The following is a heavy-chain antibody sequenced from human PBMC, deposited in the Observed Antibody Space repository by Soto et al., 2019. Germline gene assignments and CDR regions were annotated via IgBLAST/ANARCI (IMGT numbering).Heavy chain of an antibody. J-gene: IGHJ4*02. D-gene: IGHD3-10*01. CDR2: IKEDGSEK. Sequence: GGSLRLSCAASGFTFSTSWMSWVRQAPGKGLEWVANIKEDGSEKYYVDSVKGRFTISRDHAKNSLYLQMNSLGADDTAGYYCARADYYGDPGSYWGQGTLVTVSS. CDR3: ARADYYGDPGSY. V-gene: IGHV3-7*01. CDR1: GFTFSTSW.